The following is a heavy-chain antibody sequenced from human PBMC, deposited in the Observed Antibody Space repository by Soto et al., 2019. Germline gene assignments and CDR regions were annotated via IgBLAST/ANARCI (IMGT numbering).Heavy chain of an antibody. CDR3: AGVRGPYCGGECYPPTPNWFDP. Sequence: QLQLQESGSGLVKPSQTLSLTCAVSGGSISSGGYSWSWIRQPPGKGLEWIGYICHSGSTYYNPSLKSRVTISVDRSKNQFSLKLSSVTAADSAVYYCAGVRGPYCGGECYPPTPNWFDPWGQGTLVTVSS. V-gene: IGHV4-30-2*01. CDR1: GGSISSGGYS. CDR2: ICHSGST. D-gene: IGHD2-21*01. J-gene: IGHJ5*02.